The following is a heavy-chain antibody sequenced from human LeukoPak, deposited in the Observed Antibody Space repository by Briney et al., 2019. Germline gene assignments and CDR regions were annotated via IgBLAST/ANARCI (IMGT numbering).Heavy chain of an antibody. V-gene: IGHV4-39*01. J-gene: IGHJ5*02. D-gene: IGHD6-13*01. CDR1: GGSISSSSYY. CDR3: ARHGIAAADNWFDP. Sequence: SETLSLTCTVSGGSISSSSYYWGWIRQPPGKGLEWIGSIYYSGSTYYNPSLKSRVTISVDTSKNQFSLKLSSVTAADTAVYYCARHGIAAADNWFDPWGQGTLVTASS. CDR2: IYYSGST.